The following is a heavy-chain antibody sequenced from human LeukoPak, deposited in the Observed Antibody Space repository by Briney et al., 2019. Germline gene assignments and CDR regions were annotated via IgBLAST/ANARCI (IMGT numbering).Heavy chain of an antibody. Sequence: GGSLRLSCAASGFTFSSYGMHWVRQAPGKGLEWVAVISYDGSDKYYADSVKGRCTISRDNSKNTLYLQMNSLRAEDTAVYYCATPPVTTSYWGQGTLVTVSS. V-gene: IGHV3-30*03. D-gene: IGHD4-17*01. J-gene: IGHJ4*02. CDR1: GFTFSSYG. CDR2: ISYDGSDK. CDR3: ATPPVTTSY.